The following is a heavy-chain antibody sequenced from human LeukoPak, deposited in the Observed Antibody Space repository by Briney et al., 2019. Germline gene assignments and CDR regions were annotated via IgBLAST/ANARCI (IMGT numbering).Heavy chain of an antibody. J-gene: IGHJ3*02. CDR1: GFTFSSYW. Sequence: GGSLRLSCAASGFTFSSYWMSWVRQAPGKGLEWVANIKQDGSEKYYVDSVKGRFTISRDNAKNSLYLQMNSLRAEDTAVYYCARALGYYDSSDAFDIWGQGTMVTVSS. CDR2: IKQDGSEK. CDR3: ARALGYYDSSDAFDI. V-gene: IGHV3-7*01. D-gene: IGHD3-22*01.